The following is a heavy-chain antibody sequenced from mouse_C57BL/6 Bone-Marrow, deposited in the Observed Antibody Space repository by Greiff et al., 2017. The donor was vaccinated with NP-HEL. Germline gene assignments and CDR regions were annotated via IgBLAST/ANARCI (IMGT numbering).Heavy chain of an antibody. J-gene: IGHJ3*01. CDR1: GYTFTDYY. CDR3: ARRGYYVFWFAY. CDR2: INPNNGGT. Sequence: EVQLQQSGPELVKPGASVKISCKASGYTFTDYYMNWVKQSHGKSLEWIGDINPNNGGTSYNQKFKGKATLTVDKSSSTAYMELRSLTSEDSAVYYCARRGYYVFWFAYWGDGTLVTVSA. D-gene: IGHD1-1*01. V-gene: IGHV1-26*01.